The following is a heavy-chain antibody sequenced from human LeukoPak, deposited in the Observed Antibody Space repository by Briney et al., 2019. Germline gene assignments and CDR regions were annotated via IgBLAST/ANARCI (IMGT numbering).Heavy chain of an antibody. CDR3: AKATLATTYFDS. CDR2: ISGRGDTI. Sequence: GGSLRLSCAASGFTLSTYAMSWVRQAPGMGLEGVAAISGRGDTIFYADSVKGRFTVSRDNAKNTLYLQVNSLRAEDTAVYYCAKATLATTYFDSWGQGTLVTVSS. J-gene: IGHJ4*02. D-gene: IGHD5-24*01. V-gene: IGHV3-23*01. CDR1: GFTLSTYA.